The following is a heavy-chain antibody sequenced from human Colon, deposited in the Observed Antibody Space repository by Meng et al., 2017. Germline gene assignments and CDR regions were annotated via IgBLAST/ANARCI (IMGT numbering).Heavy chain of an antibody. D-gene: IGHD1-7*01. CDR3: ARAPEPELLVFNWFDP. V-gene: IGHV3-21*01. J-gene: IGHJ5*02. CDR1: GFTFSSYS. CDR2: ISSSSSYI. Sequence: ESLKISCAASGFTFSSYSMNWVRQAPGKGLGWVSSISSSSSYIHYADSVKGRFTISRDNAKNPLYLQMNSLRAEDTAVYYWARAPEPELLVFNWFDPWGQGTLVTVSS.